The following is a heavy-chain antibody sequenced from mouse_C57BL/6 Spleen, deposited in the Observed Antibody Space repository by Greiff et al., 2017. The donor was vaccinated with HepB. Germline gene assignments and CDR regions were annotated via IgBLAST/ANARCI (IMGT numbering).Heavy chain of an antibody. V-gene: IGHV5-9-1*02. J-gene: IGHJ4*01. D-gene: IGHD1-1*01. CDR2: ISSGGDYI. CDR1: GFTFSSYA. CDR3: TRGYYYGSSPDAMDY. Sequence: EVNVVESGEGLVKPGGSLKLSCAASGFTFSSYAMSWVRQTPEKRLEWVAYISSGGDYIYYADTVKGRFTISRDNARNTLYLQMSSLKSEDTAMYYCTRGYYYGSSPDAMDYWGQGTSVTVSS.